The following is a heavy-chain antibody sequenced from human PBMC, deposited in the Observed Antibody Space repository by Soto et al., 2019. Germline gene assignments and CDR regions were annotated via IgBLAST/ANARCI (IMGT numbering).Heavy chain of an antibody. CDR1: GDSVDINY. J-gene: IGHJ4*02. Sequence: QVQLQESGPGLVKPSETLSLTCTVSGDSVDINYWNWIRQPPSKGPEWIGYIHHSGSTNQNPTLTTRVTISIDTSKNQFSLTLNSVTAADTAFYYCARGRAVDKSFYFDYWGQGALVTVSS. CDR2: IHHSGST. V-gene: IGHV4-59*02. CDR3: ARGRAVDKSFYFDY. D-gene: IGHD5-12*01.